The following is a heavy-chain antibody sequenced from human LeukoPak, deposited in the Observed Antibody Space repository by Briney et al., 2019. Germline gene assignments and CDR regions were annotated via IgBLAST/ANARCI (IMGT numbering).Heavy chain of an antibody. V-gene: IGHV4-31*03. J-gene: IGHJ6*02. CDR1: GGSVSSGSYY. CDR3: ARDLRSSGYYYGMDV. CDR2: MYYSGSS. D-gene: IGHD3-22*01. Sequence: SETLSLTCTVSGGSVSSGSYYWSWIRQHPGKGLEWIGYMYYSGSSYYNPSLKSRVTISVDTSKNLFSLKLSSVTAADTAVYYCARDLRSSGYYYGMDVWGQGTTVTVSS.